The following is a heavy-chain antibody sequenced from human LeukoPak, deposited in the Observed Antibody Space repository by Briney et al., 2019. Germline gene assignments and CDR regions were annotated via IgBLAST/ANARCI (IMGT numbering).Heavy chain of an antibody. CDR1: GGSFSIYY. CDR2: INHSGST. D-gene: IGHD1-26*01. Sequence: PSETLSLTCAVYGGSFSIYYWNWIRQPPGKGLEWIGEINHSGSTNYNPSLKSRVTISVDTSKNQFSLKLSSVTAADTAVYYCARGSRVVGATIDYWGQGTLVTVSS. V-gene: IGHV4-34*01. J-gene: IGHJ4*02. CDR3: ARGSRVVGATIDY.